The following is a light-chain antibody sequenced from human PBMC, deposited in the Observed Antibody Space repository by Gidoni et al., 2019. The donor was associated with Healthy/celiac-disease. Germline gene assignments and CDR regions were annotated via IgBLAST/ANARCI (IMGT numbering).Light chain of an antibody. CDR3: QKYNSAPYT. J-gene: IGKJ2*01. V-gene: IGKV1-27*01. CDR1: QGISNY. CDR2: AAS. Sequence: DIQMTQSPSSLSASVGDRVTITCRASQGISNYLAWYQQKPGKVPKLLIYAASTLQSGVPSRFRGSGSGTDFTLTISSLQPEDVATYYCQKYNSAPYTFXQXTKLXIK.